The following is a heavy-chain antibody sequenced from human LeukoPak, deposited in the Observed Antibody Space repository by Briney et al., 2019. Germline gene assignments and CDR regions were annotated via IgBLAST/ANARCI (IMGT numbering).Heavy chain of an antibody. CDR3: TKNQILDDSGSWYAF. V-gene: IGHV3-23*01. CDR1: GFTFSTNA. J-gene: IGHJ4*02. CDR2: VSDGGGRT. Sequence: GSLRLSCGASGFTFSTNAMSWVRQAPGGGLEGVSGVSDGGGRTFYAESVKGGFAFSRENSKKTLYLRMNSLRAEDTAIYYCTKNQILDDSGSWYAFWGQGTLVTVSS. D-gene: IGHD6-13*01.